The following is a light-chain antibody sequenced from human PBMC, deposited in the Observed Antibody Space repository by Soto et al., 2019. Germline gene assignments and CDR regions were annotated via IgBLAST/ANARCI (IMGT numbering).Light chain of an antibody. J-gene: IGKJ1*01. Sequence: DIQITQSPSTLPASVGDTVTITCRASQTISGWLAWYQQRPGKAPNLLIFDASTLESGVPSRFSGSGSGTTFTLTISSLQSDDFATYYCLQYNGYYRTFGQGTKVDI. CDR3: LQYNGYYRT. V-gene: IGKV1-5*01. CDR2: DAS. CDR1: QTISGW.